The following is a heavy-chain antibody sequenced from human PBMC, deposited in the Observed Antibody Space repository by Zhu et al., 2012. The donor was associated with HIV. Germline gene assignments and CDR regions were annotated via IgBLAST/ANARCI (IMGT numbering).Heavy chain of an antibody. D-gene: IGHD1-26*01. Sequence: QVQLQESGPGLVKPSETLSLTCTVSGGSISSHYWSWIRQPPGKGLEWIGYIYYSGSTNYNPSLKSRVTISVDTSKNQFSLKLSSVTAADTAVYYCARVRANAPESWYFDLWGLAPWSLSPQ. CDR2: IYYSGST. V-gene: IGHV4-59*11. J-gene: IGHJ2*01. CDR3: ARVRANAPESWYFDL. CDR1: GGSISSHY.